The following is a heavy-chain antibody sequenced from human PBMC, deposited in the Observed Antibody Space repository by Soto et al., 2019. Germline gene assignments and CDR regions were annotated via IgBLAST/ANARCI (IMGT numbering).Heavy chain of an antibody. CDR1: GGTFSSYT. Sequence: QVQLVQSGAEVKKPGSSVKVSCKASGGTFSSYTISWVRQARGQGLEWMGRIIPILGIANYAQKFQGRVTLTADKSTSTAYMELSSLRSEDTAVYYCARVRCSGGSCYSGSPAPWGQGTLVTVSS. D-gene: IGHD2-15*01. CDR3: ARVRCSGGSCYSGSPAP. CDR2: IIPILGIA. V-gene: IGHV1-69*02. J-gene: IGHJ5*02.